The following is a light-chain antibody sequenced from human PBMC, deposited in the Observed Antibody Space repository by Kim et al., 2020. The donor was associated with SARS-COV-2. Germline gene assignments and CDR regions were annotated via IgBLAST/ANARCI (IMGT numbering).Light chain of an antibody. CDR1: RGSIASNY. V-gene: IGLV6-57*01. Sequence: GTTVTISGTRSRGSIASNYVQWYQQRPGSSPTTVIYGDNQRPSGVPDRFSGSIDSSSNSASLTISGLKTEDEADYYCQSYDGSNWVFGGGTELTVL. CDR3: QSYDGSNWV. J-gene: IGLJ3*02. CDR2: GDN.